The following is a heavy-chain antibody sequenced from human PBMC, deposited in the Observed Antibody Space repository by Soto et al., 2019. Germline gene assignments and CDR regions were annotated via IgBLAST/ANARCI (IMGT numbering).Heavy chain of an antibody. CDR1: GFSISNHW. Sequence: GGSLRLSCVGSGFSISNHWMSWVRQAPGKGLEWVSAIRGSGGSTYYADSVKGRFTISRDNSKNTLYLQMNSLRAEDTAVYYCAKDGQSTVTTPNYFDYWGQGTLVTVSS. V-gene: IGHV3-23*01. CDR2: IRGSGGST. J-gene: IGHJ4*02. D-gene: IGHD4-17*01. CDR3: AKDGQSTVTTPNYFDY.